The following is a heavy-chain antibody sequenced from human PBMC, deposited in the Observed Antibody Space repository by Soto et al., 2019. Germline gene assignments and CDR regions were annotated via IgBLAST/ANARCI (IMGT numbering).Heavy chain of an antibody. J-gene: IGHJ6*02. Sequence: SLRLSCAASGFTFSSYAMHWVRQAPGKGLEWVAVISYDGSNKYYADSVRGRFTISRDNSKNTLYLQMNSLRAEDTAVYYCARDGPLFAARPGPAYYYYGMDVWGQGTTVTVSS. CDR1: GFTFSSYA. V-gene: IGHV3-30-3*01. CDR3: ARDGPLFAARPGPAYYYYGMDV. D-gene: IGHD6-6*01. CDR2: ISYDGSNK.